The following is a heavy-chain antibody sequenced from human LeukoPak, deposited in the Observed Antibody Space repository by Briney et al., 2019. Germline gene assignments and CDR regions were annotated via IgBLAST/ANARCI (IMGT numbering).Heavy chain of an antibody. Sequence: SETLSLTCAVYGGSFSGYYWSWIRQPPEKGLEWIGEINHSGSTNYNPSLKSRVTISVDTSKNQFSLKLSSVTAADTAVYYCARRRPTYYDILTGLEGFDYWGQGTLVTVSS. D-gene: IGHD3-9*01. CDR2: INHSGST. J-gene: IGHJ4*02. V-gene: IGHV4-34*01. CDR1: GGSFSGYY. CDR3: ARRRPTYYDILTGLEGFDY.